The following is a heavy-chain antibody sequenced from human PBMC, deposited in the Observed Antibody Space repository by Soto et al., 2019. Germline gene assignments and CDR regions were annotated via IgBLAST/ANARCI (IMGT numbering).Heavy chain of an antibody. CDR2: INHSGST. Sequence: SETLGLTCAVYGWSLSGSYLSCIRQPPGKGLEWIGEINHSGSTNYNPSLKSRVTISVDTSKNQFSLKLSSVTAADTAVYYCARRAAAYRSWFQHWGQGTLVTVS. V-gene: IGHV4-34*01. D-gene: IGHD6-13*01. J-gene: IGHJ1*01. CDR3: ARRAAAYRSWFQH. CDR1: GWSLSGSY.